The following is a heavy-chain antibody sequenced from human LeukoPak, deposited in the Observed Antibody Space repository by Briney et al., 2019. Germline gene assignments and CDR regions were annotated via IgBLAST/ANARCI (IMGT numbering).Heavy chain of an antibody. CDR3: ARGGTFVSDY. V-gene: IGHV3-7*01. J-gene: IGHJ4*02. CDR2: INQGGSEK. Sequence: GGSLRLSCAASGFTFSTFWRSWVRQAPGKGLEGVANINQGGSEKYYVDSMKGRFTVSRDNAKNSLYLQMDSLRAEDTAVYYCARGGTFVSDYWGQGTLVTVSS. D-gene: IGHD1-1*01. CDR1: GFTFSTFW.